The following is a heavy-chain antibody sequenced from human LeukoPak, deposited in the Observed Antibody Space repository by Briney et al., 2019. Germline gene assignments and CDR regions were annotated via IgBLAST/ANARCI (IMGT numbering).Heavy chain of an antibody. D-gene: IGHD7-27*01. CDR3: AREAGTGERWYFDL. Sequence: GGSLRLSCAASGFTFSSYSMNWVRQAPVKGLEWVASIDTSTTYMTYADSVKGRFTISRDNARNSLYLQMNSLRAEDTAVYYCAREAGTGERWYFDLWGRGTLVTVSS. V-gene: IGHV3-21*01. CDR2: IDTSTTYM. CDR1: GFTFSSYS. J-gene: IGHJ2*01.